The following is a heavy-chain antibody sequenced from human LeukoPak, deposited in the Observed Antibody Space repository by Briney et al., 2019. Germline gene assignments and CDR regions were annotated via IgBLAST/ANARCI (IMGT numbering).Heavy chain of an antibody. CDR1: GYTFTGYY. Sequence: ASVKVSCKASGYTFTGYYMHWVRQAPGQGLEWMGWINPNSGGTNYAQKFQGRVTMTRDTSISTAYMELRSLRSDDTAVYYCARVSSGWYAREYNWLDPWGQGTLVTVSS. D-gene: IGHD6-19*01. CDR2: INPNSGGT. J-gene: IGHJ5*02. CDR3: ARVSSGWYAREYNWLDP. V-gene: IGHV1-2*02.